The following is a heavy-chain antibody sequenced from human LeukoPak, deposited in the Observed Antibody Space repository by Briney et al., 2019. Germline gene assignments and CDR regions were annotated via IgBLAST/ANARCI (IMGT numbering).Heavy chain of an antibody. CDR2: INPNSGGT. CDR3: ASLHFSSGWYGTDY. Sequence: ASVKVSCKASGYTFTGYYMHWVRQAPGQGLEWMGWINPNSGGTNYAQKFQGRVTMTRDTSISTAYMELSSLRSEDTAVYYCASLHFSSGWYGTDYWGQGTLVTVSS. CDR1: GYTFTGYY. D-gene: IGHD6-19*01. J-gene: IGHJ4*02. V-gene: IGHV1-2*02.